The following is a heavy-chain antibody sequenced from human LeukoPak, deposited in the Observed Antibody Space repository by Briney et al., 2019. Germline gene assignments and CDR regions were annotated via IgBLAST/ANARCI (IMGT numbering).Heavy chain of an antibody. D-gene: IGHD3-22*01. CDR1: GFTFSSYA. V-gene: IGHV3-30*04. J-gene: IGHJ4*02. CDR3: ARSYHDYYDSSGYSVGY. Sequence: GGSLRLSCAASGFTFSSYAMHWVRQAPGKGLEWVAVISYDGSNKYYADSVKGRFTISRDNSKNTLYLQMNSLRAEDTAVYCCARSYHDYYDSSGYSVGYWGQGTLVTVSS. CDR2: ISYDGSNK.